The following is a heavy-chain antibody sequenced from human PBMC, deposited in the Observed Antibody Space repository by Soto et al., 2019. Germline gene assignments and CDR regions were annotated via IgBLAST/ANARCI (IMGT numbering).Heavy chain of an antibody. CDR3: AKGHSWELPLDY. CDR2: ISYDGSNK. CDR1: GFTFSSYG. J-gene: IGHJ4*02. V-gene: IGHV3-30*18. D-gene: IGHD1-26*01. Sequence: QVQLVESGGGVVQPGRSLRLSCAASGFTFSSYGMHWVRQAPGEGLEWVAVISYDGSNKYYADSVKGRFTISRDNSKNTLYLQMNSLRAEDTAVYYCAKGHSWELPLDYWGQGTLVTVSS.